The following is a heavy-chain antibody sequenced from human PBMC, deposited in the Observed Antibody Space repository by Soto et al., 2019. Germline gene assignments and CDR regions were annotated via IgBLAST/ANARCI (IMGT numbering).Heavy chain of an antibody. CDR3: ARGLSSPSAAGV. J-gene: IGHJ4*02. D-gene: IGHD6-6*01. Sequence: QLQLQESGPGLVKPSETLSLTCAVSGGSVSSGGNYWGWISQSPGKGLEWIGSVHDTGTTHYSPSLTSRVAISVDTSKNQFSRNVNSVTAADTAVYYCARGLSSPSAAGVWGQGTLVTVSS. CDR2: VHDTGTT. V-gene: IGHV4-39*01. CDR1: GGSVSSGGNY.